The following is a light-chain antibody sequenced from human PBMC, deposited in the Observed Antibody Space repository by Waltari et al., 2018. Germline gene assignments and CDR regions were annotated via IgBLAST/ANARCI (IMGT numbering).Light chain of an antibody. CDR1: HSINKY. CDR2: AAF. Sequence: DIQMTQYPSSLSASVGDRVSITCRASHSINKYLNWYQQRPGEAPNLLIYAAFNLQSGVPSRFRGSGSGTDFTLTISGLQPEDSATYYCHQSYRFPPTFGPGTKLDIK. V-gene: IGKV1-39*01. J-gene: IGKJ3*01. CDR3: HQSYRFPPT.